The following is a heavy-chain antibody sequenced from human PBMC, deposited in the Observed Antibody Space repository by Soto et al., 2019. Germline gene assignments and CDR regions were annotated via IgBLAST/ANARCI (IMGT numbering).Heavy chain of an antibody. D-gene: IGHD1-1*01. V-gene: IGHV6-1*01. CDR3: GRAHLGSDRYILEPFDP. Sequence: SQTLSLTCAISGDSVSSNSVTWNWIRQSPSRGLEWLGRTYYRSKWYNDYAPSVRSRIIINPDTSKNQFSLQLNSVIPEDTAVYYCGRAHLGSDRYILEPFDPWGQGTLVTVSS. CDR1: GDSVSSNSVT. CDR2: TYYRSKWYN. J-gene: IGHJ5*02.